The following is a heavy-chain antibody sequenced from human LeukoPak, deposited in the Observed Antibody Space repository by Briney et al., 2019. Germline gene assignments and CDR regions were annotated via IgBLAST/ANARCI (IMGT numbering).Heavy chain of an antibody. Sequence: GGSLRLSCAASGFIFSNYAMSWVRQSPGKGVEWVSGINNSGDRRFYADSVKGRFTISRDNSKNTLSLQMNSLSAEDTAVYYCARGWYNFDYWGQGTRVTVSS. J-gene: IGHJ4*02. D-gene: IGHD6-19*01. CDR2: INNSGDRR. V-gene: IGHV3-23*01. CDR3: ARGWYNFDY. CDR1: GFIFSNYA.